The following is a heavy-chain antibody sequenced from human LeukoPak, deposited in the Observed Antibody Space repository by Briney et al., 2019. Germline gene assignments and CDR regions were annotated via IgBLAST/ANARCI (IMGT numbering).Heavy chain of an antibody. J-gene: IGHJ5*02. CDR1: GFSFSRYG. CDR2: ISNDESDK. CDR3: GRPLRQGAPSTWLDP. V-gene: IGHV3-30*01. D-gene: IGHD2/OR15-2a*01. Sequence: GGSVRLSCAASGFSFSRYGMHWVRLAPGKGPAWVASISNDESDKRYADSVKGRFSISRDNSKNTLYLQMNSLTTEDTGTYYCGRPLRQGAPSTWLDPWGQGTLVTVSS.